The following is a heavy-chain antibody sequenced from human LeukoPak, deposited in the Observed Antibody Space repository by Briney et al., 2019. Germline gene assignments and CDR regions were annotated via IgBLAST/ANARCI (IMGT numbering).Heavy chain of an antibody. CDR2: IYHSGST. J-gene: IGHJ3*02. CDR3: ARDLFTIFGYSYGSDAFDI. V-gene: IGHV4-4*02. D-gene: IGHD5-18*01. CDR1: GGSISSSNW. Sequence: KPSETLSLTCAVSGGSISSSNWWSWVRQPPGKGLEWIGEIYHSGSTNYNPSLKSRVTISVDKSKNQFSLKLSSVTAADTAVYYCARDLFTIFGYSYGSDAFDIWGQGTMVTVSS.